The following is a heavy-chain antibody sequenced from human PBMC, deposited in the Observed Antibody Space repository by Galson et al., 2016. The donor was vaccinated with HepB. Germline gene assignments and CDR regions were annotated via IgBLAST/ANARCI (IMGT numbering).Heavy chain of an antibody. CDR2: IREDGGER. J-gene: IGHJ5*02. CDR1: GFTFSSHW. V-gene: IGHV3-7*01. Sequence: SLRLSCAASGFTFSSHWMSWVRQAPGKGLEWVANIREDGGERHYVDSVKGRFTISRDNAKNSLDLQLNSLRAEDTAVYYFAIEVAFDSIAYYYNRFDPWGQGTLVTVSS. D-gene: IGHD3-22*01. CDR3: AIEVAFDSIAYYYNRFDP.